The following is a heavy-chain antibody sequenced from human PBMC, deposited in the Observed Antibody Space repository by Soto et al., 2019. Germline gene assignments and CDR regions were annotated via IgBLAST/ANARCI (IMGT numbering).Heavy chain of an antibody. CDR1: GFTFSSYA. CDR2: ISGSGGST. J-gene: IGHJ4*02. V-gene: IGHV3-23*01. CDR3: AKDYLQLERHSQFDY. D-gene: IGHD1-1*01. Sequence: GGSLRLSCAASGFTFSSYAMSWVRQAPGKGLEWVSAISGSGGSTYYADSVKGRFTISRDNSKNTLYLQMNSLRAEDTAVYYCAKDYLQLERHSQFDYWGQGTLVTVSS.